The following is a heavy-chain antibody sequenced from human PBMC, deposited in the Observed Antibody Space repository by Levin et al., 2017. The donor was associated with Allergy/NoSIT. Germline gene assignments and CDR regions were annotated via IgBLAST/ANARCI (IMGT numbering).Heavy chain of an antibody. Sequence: GESLKISCAASGFTFSNAWMSWVRQAPGKGLEWVGRIKSKTDGGTTDYAAPVKGRFTISRDDSKNTLYLQMNSLKTEDTAVYYCTSILRGYSCSDYWGQGTLVTVSS. J-gene: IGHJ4*02. CDR2: IKSKTDGGTT. CDR1: GFTFSNAW. V-gene: IGHV3-15*01. CDR3: TSILRGYSCSDY. D-gene: IGHD5-18*01.